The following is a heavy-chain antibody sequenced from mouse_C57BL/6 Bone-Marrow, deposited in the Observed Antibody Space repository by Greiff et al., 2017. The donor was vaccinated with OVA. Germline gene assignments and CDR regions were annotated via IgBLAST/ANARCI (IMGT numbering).Heavy chain of an antibody. Sequence: EVKLVESGGGLVQPGGSLKLSCAASGFTFSDYYMYWVRQTPEKRLEWVAYISNGVGSTYYPDTVTGRFTFSRDNATNTLYLQLSSLKSEDTAMYYCAIQGDRDFDVWGTGTTVTVSA. D-gene: IGHD2-13*01. CDR1: GFTFSDYY. V-gene: IGHV5-12*01. CDR3: AIQGDRDFDV. J-gene: IGHJ1*03. CDR2: ISNGVGST.